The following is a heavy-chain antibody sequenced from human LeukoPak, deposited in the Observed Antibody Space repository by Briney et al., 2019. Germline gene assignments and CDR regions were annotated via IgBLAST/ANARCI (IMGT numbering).Heavy chain of an antibody. CDR2: INPNSGGT. CDR1: GYTFTGHY. CDR3: ARDERGDYYDSSGYFRFDP. V-gene: IGHV1-2*02. J-gene: IGHJ5*02. D-gene: IGHD3-22*01. Sequence: ASVKVSCKASGYTFTGHYMHWVRQAPGQGLEWMGWINPNSGGTNYAQKFQGRVTMTRDTSISTAYMELSRLRSDDTAVYYCARDERGDYYDSSGYFRFDPWGQGTLVTVSS.